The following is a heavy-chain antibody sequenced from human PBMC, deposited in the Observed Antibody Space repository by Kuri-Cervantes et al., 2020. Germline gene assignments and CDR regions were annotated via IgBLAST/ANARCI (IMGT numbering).Heavy chain of an antibody. D-gene: IGHD5-18*01. J-gene: IGHJ3*02. V-gene: IGHV1-69*04. CDR1: GYTFTSYG. CDR2: IIPILGIA. Sequence: SVKVSCKASGYTFTSYGISWVRQAPGQGLEWMGRIIPILGIANYAQKFQGRVTITADRSTSTAYIELSSLRSEDTAVYYCARERGYSYGLSAFDIWGQGTMVTVSS. CDR3: ARERGYSYGLSAFDI.